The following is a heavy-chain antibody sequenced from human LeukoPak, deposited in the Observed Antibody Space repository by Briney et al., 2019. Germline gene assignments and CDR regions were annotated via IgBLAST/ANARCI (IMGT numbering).Heavy chain of an antibody. Sequence: GGSLRLSCAASGFTFSSYAVTWVRQVPGKGLEYVSAISGSGSSTYYADSVKGRFTISRDNSKNTLYLQMNSLRAEDTAAYYCAKDYSGSYLDTIDYWGQGTLVTVSS. J-gene: IGHJ4*02. V-gene: IGHV3-23*01. D-gene: IGHD1-26*01. CDR3: AKDYSGSYLDTIDY. CDR2: ISGSGSST. CDR1: GFTFSSYA.